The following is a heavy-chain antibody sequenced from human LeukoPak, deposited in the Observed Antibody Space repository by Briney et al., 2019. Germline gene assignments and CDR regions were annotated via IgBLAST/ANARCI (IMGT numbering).Heavy chain of an antibody. Sequence: GASVKLSCKAFGYTFTGYWMHWVRQAPGQGPEWMGVISPSGGSTIYAQKFKGRVTMTRDTSISTAYMELSRLRSDDTAVYYCARDRALTGYCSSTSCYGGPNYWGQGTLVTVSS. CDR2: ISPSGGST. CDR3: ARDRALTGYCSSTSCYGGPNY. D-gene: IGHD2-2*01. CDR1: GYTFTGYW. J-gene: IGHJ4*02. V-gene: IGHV1-46*01.